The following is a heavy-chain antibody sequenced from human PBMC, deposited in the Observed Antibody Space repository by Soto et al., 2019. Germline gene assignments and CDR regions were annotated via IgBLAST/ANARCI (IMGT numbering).Heavy chain of an antibody. Sequence: SETLSLTCAVYGGSFSGYYWSWIRQPPGKGLEWIGEINHSGSTNYNPSLKSRVTISVDTSKNQFSLKLSSVTAADTAVYYCASYGSGSYYNRFTRWFDPWGQGTLVTVSS. CDR1: GGSFSGYY. CDR3: ASYGSGSYYNRFTRWFDP. V-gene: IGHV4-34*01. CDR2: INHSGST. J-gene: IGHJ5*02. D-gene: IGHD3-10*01.